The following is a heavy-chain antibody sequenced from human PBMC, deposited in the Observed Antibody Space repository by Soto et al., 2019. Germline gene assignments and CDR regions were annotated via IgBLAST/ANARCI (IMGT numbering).Heavy chain of an antibody. CDR2: INHSGST. D-gene: IGHD2-2*01. Sequence: PSETLDHTCAVYGGSFRGYYWRWIRQPPGKGLEWIGEINHSGSTNYNPSLKSRVTISVDTSKNQFSLKLSSVTAADTAVYYCARRVGYYYGMDVWGQGTTVTVS. CDR3: ARRVGYYYGMDV. CDR1: GGSFRGYY. J-gene: IGHJ6*02. V-gene: IGHV4-34*01.